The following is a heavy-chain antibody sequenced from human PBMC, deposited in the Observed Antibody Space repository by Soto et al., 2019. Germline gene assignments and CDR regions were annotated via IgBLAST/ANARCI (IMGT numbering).Heavy chain of an antibody. J-gene: IGHJ6*02. CDR3: ARDTSGWSLNGLDV. Sequence: QVDLVQSGAEVKKPGASVTISCKASGSAITRYYIHWVRQAPGRSLEWMGIINPGGGSASYAQKFQDRVTIDKDTSTGTVYMDLRSLRTEDTAVYYCARDTSGWSLNGLDVWGQGTTGNVSS. CDR2: INPGGGSA. D-gene: IGHD6-19*01. CDR1: GSAITRYY. V-gene: IGHV1-46*01.